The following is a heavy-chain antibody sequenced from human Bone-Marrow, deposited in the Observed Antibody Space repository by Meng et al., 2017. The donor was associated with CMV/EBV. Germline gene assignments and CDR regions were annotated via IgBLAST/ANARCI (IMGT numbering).Heavy chain of an antibody. CDR1: GFTFSNAW. D-gene: IGHD3-3*01. CDR3: AKDKDDFRSGYHLDY. CDR2: IKSKTDGGTT. J-gene: IGHJ4*02. V-gene: IGHV3-15*01. Sequence: GESLKIPCAASGFTFSNAWMSWVRQAPGKGLEWVGRIKSKTDGGTTDYAAHVKGRFTISRDDSKNTLYLQMNSLKTEDTAVYYCAKDKDDFRSGYHLDYWGQGTLVTVSS.